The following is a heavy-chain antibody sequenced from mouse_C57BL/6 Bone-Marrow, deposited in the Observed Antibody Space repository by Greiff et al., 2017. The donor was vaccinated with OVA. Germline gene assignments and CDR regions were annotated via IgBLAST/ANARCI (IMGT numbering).Heavy chain of an antibody. CDR2: IHPNSGST. D-gene: IGHD2-4*01. J-gene: IGHJ2*01. CDR1: GYTFTSYW. Sequence: VQLQQPGAELVKPGASVKLSCKASGYTFTSYWMHWVKQSPGQGLEWIGMIHPNSGSTTYNEKFKSKATLTVDKSSSTAYMQLSRLTSEDSAIYCCTRRRSRRYFDYWGQGTTLTVSS. V-gene: IGHV1-64*01. CDR3: TRRRSRRYFDY.